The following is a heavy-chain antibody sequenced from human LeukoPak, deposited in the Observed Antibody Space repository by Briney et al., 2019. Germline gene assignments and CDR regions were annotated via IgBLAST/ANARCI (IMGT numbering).Heavy chain of an antibody. CDR1: GFTFSSYA. CDR3: ATATPYSSSWYRDAFDI. J-gene: IGHJ3*02. D-gene: IGHD6-13*01. Sequence: PGGSLRLSCAASGFTFSSYAMSWVRQAPGKGLEWIGEINHSGSTNYNPSLKSRVTISVDTSKNQFSLKLCSVTAADTAVYYCATATPYSSSWYRDAFDIWGQGTMVTVSS. CDR2: INHSGST. V-gene: IGHV4-34*08.